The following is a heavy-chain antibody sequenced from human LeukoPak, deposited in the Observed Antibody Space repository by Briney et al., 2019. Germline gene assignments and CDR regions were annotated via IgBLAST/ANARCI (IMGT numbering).Heavy chain of an antibody. CDR1: GFTFSSYP. D-gene: IGHD1-20*01. J-gene: IGHJ4*02. CDR3: ATWTGITPY. CDR2: ISYDGSKI. V-gene: IGHV3-30-3*01. Sequence: PGGSLRLSCAASGFTFSSYPLHWVRQAPGRGLEWVTLISYDGSKIYYADSVKGRFTISRDNSKNSLYLQMNSLRAEDTAVYYCATWTGITPYWGQGTLVTVSS.